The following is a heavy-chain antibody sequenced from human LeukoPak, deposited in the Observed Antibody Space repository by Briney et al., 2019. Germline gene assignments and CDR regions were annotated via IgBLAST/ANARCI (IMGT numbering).Heavy chain of an antibody. V-gene: IGHV3-21*01. CDR2: ISSSSSYI. CDR1: GFTFSSYS. D-gene: IGHD3-10*01. CDR3: ARVSGYYYGSGSQFKDY. J-gene: IGHJ4*02. Sequence: GGSLRLSCAASGFTFSSYSMNWVRQAPGKGLEWVSSISSSSSYIYYADSVKGRFTISRDNAKNSLCLQMNSLRAEDTAVNYCARVSGYYYGSGSQFKDYWGQGTLVTVSS.